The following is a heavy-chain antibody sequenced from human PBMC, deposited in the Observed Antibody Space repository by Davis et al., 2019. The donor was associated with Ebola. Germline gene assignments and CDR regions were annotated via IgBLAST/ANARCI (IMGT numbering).Heavy chain of an antibody. CDR1: GGSFSGYY. D-gene: IGHD6-13*01. Sequence: PSETLSLTCAVYGGSFSGYYWSWIRQPPGKGLEWIGEINHSGSTNYNPSLKSRVTISVDTSKNQFSLKLSSVTAADTAVYYCARGRGQGKYSSSWYRMFDYWGQGTLVTVSS. J-gene: IGHJ4*02. CDR3: ARGRGQGKYSSSWYRMFDY. V-gene: IGHV4-34*01. CDR2: INHSGST.